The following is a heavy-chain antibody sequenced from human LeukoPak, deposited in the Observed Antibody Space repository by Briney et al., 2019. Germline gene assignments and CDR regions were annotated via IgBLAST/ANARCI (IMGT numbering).Heavy chain of an antibody. D-gene: IGHD3-10*01. Sequence: TSETLSLTCTVSGGSISSYYWSWIRQPAGKGLEWIGRIYTSGSTNYNPSLKSRVTISVDTSKNQFSLKLSSVTAADTAVYYCARDGGSGSYNFQHWGQGTLVTVSS. CDR2: IYTSGST. V-gene: IGHV4-4*07. CDR3: ARDGGSGSYNFQH. CDR1: GGSISSYY. J-gene: IGHJ1*01.